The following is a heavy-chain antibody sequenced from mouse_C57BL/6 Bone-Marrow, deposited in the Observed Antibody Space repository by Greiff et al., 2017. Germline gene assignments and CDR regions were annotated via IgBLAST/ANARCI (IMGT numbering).Heavy chain of an antibody. J-gene: IGHJ3*01. D-gene: IGHD2-4*01. CDR2: IYPGSGNT. CDR1: GYTFTDYY. CDR3: AREKADDYDGFAY. Sequence: QVQLKESGAELVRPGASVKLSCKASGYTFTDYYINWVKQRPGQGLEWIARIYPGSGNTYYNEKFKGKTTLTAEKSSSTAYMQLSSLTSEDSAVYFCAREKADDYDGFAYWGQGTLVTVSA. V-gene: IGHV1-76*01.